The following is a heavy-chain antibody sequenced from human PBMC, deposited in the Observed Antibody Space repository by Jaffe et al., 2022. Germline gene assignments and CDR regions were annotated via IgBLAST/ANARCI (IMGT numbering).Heavy chain of an antibody. J-gene: IGHJ2*01. V-gene: IGHV4-34*01. D-gene: IGHD4-17*01. CDR2: INHSGST. CDR3: ASTDYVGGYWYFDL. CDR1: GGSFSGYY. Sequence: QVQLQQWGAGLLKPSETLSLTCAVYGGSFSGYYWSWIRQPPGKGLEWIGEINHSGSTNYNPSLKSRVTISVDTSKNQFSLKLSSVTAADTAVYYCASTDYVGGYWYFDLWGRGTLVTVSS.